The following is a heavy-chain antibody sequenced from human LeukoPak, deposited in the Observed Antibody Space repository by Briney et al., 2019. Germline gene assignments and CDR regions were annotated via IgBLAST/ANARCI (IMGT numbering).Heavy chain of an antibody. CDR2: IYYSGST. CDR1: GGSISSYY. Sequence: KPSETLSLTCTVSGGSISSYYWSWIRQPPGEGLEWIGYIYYSGSTNYNPSLKSRVTISVDTSKNQFSLKLSSVTAADTAVYYCARDLGVAAFDYWGQGTLVTVSS. CDR3: ARDLGVAAFDY. D-gene: IGHD6-13*01. V-gene: IGHV4-59*12. J-gene: IGHJ4*02.